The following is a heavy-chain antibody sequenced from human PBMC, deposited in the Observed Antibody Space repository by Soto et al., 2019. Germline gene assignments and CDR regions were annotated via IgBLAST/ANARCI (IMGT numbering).Heavy chain of an antibody. CDR2: ISAYNDYT. CDR1: GYTFTSYG. D-gene: IGHD3-22*01. J-gene: IGHJ4*02. CDR3: ARRQVTPLKIGVDPIDN. V-gene: IGHV1-18*01. Sequence: QVHLEQSGAEVKKPGASVKVSCKAPGYTFTSYGISWVRQAPGQGLEWMGWISAYNDYTKYAQKFQGRVIMTTDTSTTTAYMELRSLRSDDTAVYYCARRQVTPLKIGVDPIDNWGQGNLVTVSS.